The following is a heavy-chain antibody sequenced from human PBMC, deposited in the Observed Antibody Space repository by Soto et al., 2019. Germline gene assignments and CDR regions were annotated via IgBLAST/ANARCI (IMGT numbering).Heavy chain of an antibody. CDR3: ARGSRVTYYYDSSGFSLRY. D-gene: IGHD3-22*01. CDR2: IYYSGST. Sequence: QVQLQESGPGLVKPSETLSLTCTVSGGSISSYYWSWIRQPPGKGLEWIGYIYYSGSTNYNPSLKSRVTISVDTSKNQFSLKLSSVTAADTAVYYCARGSRVTYYYDSSGFSLRYWGQGTLVTVSS. J-gene: IGHJ4*02. CDR1: GGSISSYY. V-gene: IGHV4-59*01.